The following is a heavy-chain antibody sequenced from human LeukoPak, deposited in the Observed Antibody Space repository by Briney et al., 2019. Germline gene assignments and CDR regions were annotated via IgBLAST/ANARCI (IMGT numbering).Heavy chain of an antibody. CDR3: ARDHRWGATTNFDY. Sequence: SETLSLTCTVSGGSISSFYWSWIRQPPGKGLEWSGYIYTSGSTNYNPSLMSRVTISVDTSKDQFSLKLSTVTAADKAVYYCARDHRWGATTNFDYWGQGTLVTVSS. CDR1: GGSISSFY. CDR2: IYTSGST. V-gene: IGHV4-4*09. D-gene: IGHD1-26*01. J-gene: IGHJ4*02.